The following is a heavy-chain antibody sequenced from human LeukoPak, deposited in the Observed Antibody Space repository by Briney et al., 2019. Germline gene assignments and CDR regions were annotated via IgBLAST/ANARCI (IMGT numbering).Heavy chain of an antibody. CDR1: AFTFSNYW. CDR2: IKSDGRT. V-gene: IGHV3-74*01. D-gene: IGHD3-22*01. CDR3: ARAPSEIGGYYPEYFRH. Sequence: RRSLRLSCAAAAFTFSNYWMHWVRQAPGKGLVWVSRIKSDGRTDYADSVKGRFTISRDNAKNTVSLQMNSLRAEDTGVYYCARAPSEIGGYYPEYFRHWGQGTLVTVSS. J-gene: IGHJ1*01.